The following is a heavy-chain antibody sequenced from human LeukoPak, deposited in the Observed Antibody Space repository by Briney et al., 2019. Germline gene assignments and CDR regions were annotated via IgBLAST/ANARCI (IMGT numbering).Heavy chain of an antibody. Sequence: SETLSLTCTVSGGSISSYYWSWIRQPPGRGLEWIGYIYYSGSTNYNPSLKSRVTISVGTSKNQFSLKLSSVTAADTAVYYCARSFPVSSGSPPDYWGQGTLVTVSS. CDR2: IYYSGST. J-gene: IGHJ4*02. D-gene: IGHD3-10*01. CDR3: ARSFPVSSGSPPDY. V-gene: IGHV4-59*08. CDR1: GGSISSYY.